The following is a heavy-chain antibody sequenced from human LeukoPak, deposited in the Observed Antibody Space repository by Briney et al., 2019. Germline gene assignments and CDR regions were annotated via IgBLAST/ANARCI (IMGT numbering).Heavy chain of an antibody. Sequence: GESLKISCKGSGYSFTSYWIGWVRQMPGKGLEWMGIIYPGDSDTRYSPSFQGQVTISADKSISTAYLQWSSLKASDTAMYYCAREATVMYSSSWSHYFDYWGQGTLVTVSS. V-gene: IGHV5-51*01. D-gene: IGHD6-13*01. CDR2: IYPGDSDT. CDR1: GYSFTSYW. CDR3: AREATVMYSSSWSHYFDY. J-gene: IGHJ4*02.